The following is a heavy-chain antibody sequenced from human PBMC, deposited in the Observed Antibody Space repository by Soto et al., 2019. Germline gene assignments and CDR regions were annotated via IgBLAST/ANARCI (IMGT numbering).Heavy chain of an antibody. CDR2: IIPIFGTA. J-gene: IGHJ4*02. D-gene: IGHD6-13*01. Sequence: QVQLVQSGAEVKKPGSSVKVSCKASGGTFSSYAISWVRQAPGQGLEWMGGIIPIFGTANYAQKFQGRVTITADESTSIAYMEPSSLRYEDTAGYYCASGAPAAGTFLDRGPSDYWGQGTLVTVSS. CDR1: GGTFSSYA. V-gene: IGHV1-69*12. CDR3: ASGAPAAGTFLDRGPSDY.